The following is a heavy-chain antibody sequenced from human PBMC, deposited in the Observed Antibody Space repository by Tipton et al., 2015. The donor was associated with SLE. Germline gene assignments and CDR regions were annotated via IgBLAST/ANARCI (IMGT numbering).Heavy chain of an antibody. CDR3: ARSGGLFGYCSGGTCYYFDS. Sequence: LSLTCEASGFTFSSYGMHWVRQAPGKGLEWVAFIRYDGSDKYYADSVKGRFTISRDNSKNTMYLQMNSLRAEDTAVYYCARSGGLFGYCSGGTCYYFDSWGQGTLVTVSS. CDR2: IRYDGSDK. D-gene: IGHD2-15*01. J-gene: IGHJ4*02. V-gene: IGHV3-30*02. CDR1: GFTFSSYG.